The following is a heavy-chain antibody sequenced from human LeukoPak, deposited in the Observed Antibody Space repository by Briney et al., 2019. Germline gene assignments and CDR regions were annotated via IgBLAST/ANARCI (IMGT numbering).Heavy chain of an antibody. CDR3: ARNPPSESGSVDPYYYYMDV. D-gene: IGHD3-10*01. CDR2: IIPIFGTA. V-gene: IGHV1-69*05. CDR1: GGTFSSYA. J-gene: IGHJ6*03. Sequence: GASVKVSCKASGGTFSSYAISWVRQAPGQGLEWMGGIIPIFGTANYAQKFQGRVTITTDESTSTAYMELSSLRSEDTAVYYCARNPPSESGSVDPYYYYMDVWGKGTTVTVSS.